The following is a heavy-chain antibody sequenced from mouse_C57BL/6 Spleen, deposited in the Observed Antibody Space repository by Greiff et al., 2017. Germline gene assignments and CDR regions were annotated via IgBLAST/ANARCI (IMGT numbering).Heavy chain of an antibody. V-gene: IGHV8-12*01. CDR2: IYWDDDK. CDR1: GFSLSTSGMG. CDR3: ARRGGDGSSYDWYFDV. Sequence: QVTLKESGPGILQSSQTLSLTCSFSGFSLSTSGMGVSWIRQPSGKGLEWLAHIYWDDDKRYNPSLKSRLTISKDTSRNQVFLKITSVDTADTATYYCARRGGDGSSYDWYFDVWGTGTTVTVSS. D-gene: IGHD1-1*01. J-gene: IGHJ1*03.